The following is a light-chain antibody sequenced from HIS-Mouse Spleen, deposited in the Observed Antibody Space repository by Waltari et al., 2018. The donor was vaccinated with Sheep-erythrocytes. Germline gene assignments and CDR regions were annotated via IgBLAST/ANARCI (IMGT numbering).Light chain of an antibody. CDR2: AGS. Sequence: QSALTQPASVSRSPGQSIPISCTGTSSDVGRHNLVSWYQQHPGKAPKLMIYAGSKRPSGISNRFSGSKSGNTASLTISGLQAEDEADYYCCSYAGSSTYVVFGGGTKLTVL. CDR1: SSDVGRHNL. V-gene: IGLV2-23*01. J-gene: IGLJ2*01. CDR3: CSYAGSSTYVV.